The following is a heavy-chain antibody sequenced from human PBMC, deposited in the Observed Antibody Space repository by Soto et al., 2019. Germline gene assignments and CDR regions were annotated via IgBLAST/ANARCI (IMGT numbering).Heavy chain of an antibody. CDR1: GFTFSSYG. D-gene: IGHD6-19*01. V-gene: IGHV3-30*18. CDR2: ISYDGSNK. J-gene: IGHJ4*02. Sequence: QVPLVESGGGVVQPGRSLRLSCAASGFTFSSYGMHWVRQAPGKGLEWVAVISYDGSNKYYADSVKGRFNISGDNSKNTLYLQMNSLRAEDTAVYYCAKDRIAVFVAVPDYWGQRTVVTVSS. CDR3: AKDRIAVFVAVPDY.